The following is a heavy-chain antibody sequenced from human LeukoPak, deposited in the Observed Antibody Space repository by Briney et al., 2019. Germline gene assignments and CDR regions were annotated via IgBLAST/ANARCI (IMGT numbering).Heavy chain of an antibody. CDR3: ARGRDPLQPLDY. Sequence: PSETLSLTCTVSGGSISNYYCTWIRQPPGKGLQRIGYIYYSGSTNYNPSLKSRVTISLDTSKNHFSLRLSSVTAADTAVYYCARGRDPLQPLDYWGQGTLVTVSS. CDR1: GGSISNYY. J-gene: IGHJ4*02. CDR2: IYYSGST. D-gene: IGHD2-2*01. V-gene: IGHV4-59*08.